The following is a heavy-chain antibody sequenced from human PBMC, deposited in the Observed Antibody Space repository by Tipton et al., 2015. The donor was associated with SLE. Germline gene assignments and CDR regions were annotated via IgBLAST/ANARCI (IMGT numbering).Heavy chain of an antibody. D-gene: IGHD2-8*01. J-gene: IGHJ1*01. CDR2: IYYSGST. CDR3: ARLGYCTNGVCHAEYFQH. CDR1: GGSISSSSYY. V-gene: IGHV4-39*07. Sequence: TLSLTCTVSGGSISSSSYYWGWIRQPSGKGLEWIGSIYYSGSTYYNPSLKSRVTISVDTSKNQFSLKLSSVTAADTAVYYCARLGYCTNGVCHAEYFQHWGQGTLVTVSS.